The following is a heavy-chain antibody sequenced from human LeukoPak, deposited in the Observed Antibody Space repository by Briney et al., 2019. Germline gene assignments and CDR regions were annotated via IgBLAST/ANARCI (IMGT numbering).Heavy chain of an antibody. J-gene: IGHJ3*01. Sequence: SETLSLTCTVSRGSISSYYWSWVRQPPGKGLEWIGFVYYTGSTNYSPSLKSRVTISVDTSKNQFSLKLRSVTAADTAVYYCARISSSNWYNERGAFDVWGQGTMVTVSS. D-gene: IGHD6-13*01. V-gene: IGHV4-59*01. CDR2: VYYTGST. CDR1: RGSISSYY. CDR3: ARISSSNWYNERGAFDV.